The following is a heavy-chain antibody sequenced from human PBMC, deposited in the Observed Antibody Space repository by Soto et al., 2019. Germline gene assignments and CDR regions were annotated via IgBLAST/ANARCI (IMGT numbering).Heavy chain of an antibody. D-gene: IGHD3-10*01. V-gene: IGHV1-2*04. CDR2: INPNSGGT. CDR1: GYTFTGYY. CDR3: ARDISYGAGHAFDI. J-gene: IGHJ3*02. Sequence: ASVKVSCKASGYTFTGYYMHWVRQAPGQGLEWMGWINPNSGGTNYAQKFQGWVTMTRDTSISTAYMELSRLRSDDTAVYYCARDISYGAGHAFDIWGQGTMVTVSS.